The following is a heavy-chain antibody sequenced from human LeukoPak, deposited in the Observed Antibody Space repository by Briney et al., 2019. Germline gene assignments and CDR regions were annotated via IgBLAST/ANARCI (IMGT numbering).Heavy chain of an antibody. V-gene: IGHV1-2*02. J-gene: IGHJ5*02. D-gene: IGHD1-14*01. Sequence: AVKVSCKASGYTFTGYYMHRVRQAPAQRLEWMEWINPDSRGKNYAQKFQARVTMTRDTSISTAYMELSRLRSDDTAAYYCARDRASIGRNHDNWFDRWGQGTLVTVSS. CDR1: GYTFTGYY. CDR3: ARDRASIGRNHDNWFDR. CDR2: INPDSRGK.